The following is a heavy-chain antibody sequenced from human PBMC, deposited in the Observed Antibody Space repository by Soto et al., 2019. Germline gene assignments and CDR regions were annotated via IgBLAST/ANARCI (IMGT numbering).Heavy chain of an antibody. Sequence: QVQLVQSRGEVKKPGASVKVSCKTSGYSFTTYGISWVRQAPGQGLEWMGWISGYNGNTNYAQKLKGRLTMTTDTSTSTAYMELRSLTSDDTAVYYCAREGPDPYYDYGMDVWGQGSTVTVSS. V-gene: IGHV1-18*01. CDR2: ISGYNGNT. CDR1: GYSFTTYG. CDR3: AREGPDPYYDYGMDV. J-gene: IGHJ6*02.